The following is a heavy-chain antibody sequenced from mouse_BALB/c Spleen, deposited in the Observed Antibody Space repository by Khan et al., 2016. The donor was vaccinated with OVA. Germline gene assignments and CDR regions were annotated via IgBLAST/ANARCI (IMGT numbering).Heavy chain of an antibody. CDR1: GYSITSGYS. V-gene: IGHV3-1*02. CDR3: VRWDY. CDR2: IDYSGTT. J-gene: IGHJ2*01. Sequence: EVELVESGPDLLKPSQSLSLTCTVTGYSITSGYSWHWIRQFPGHKLEWMGYIDYSGTTNYNPSLKSRISITREISKNQFFLQLNSVTTEDTATYYCVRWDYWGQGTTLTVSS.